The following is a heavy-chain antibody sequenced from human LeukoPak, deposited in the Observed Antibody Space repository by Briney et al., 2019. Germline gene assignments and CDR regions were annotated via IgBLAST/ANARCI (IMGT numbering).Heavy chain of an antibody. CDR2: IYTSGST. J-gene: IGHJ6*03. CDR3: ARVQYCSSTSCYYCYMDV. V-gene: IGHV4-4*07. D-gene: IGHD2-2*01. CDR1: GGSISSYY. Sequence: SETLSLTCTVSGGSISSYYWSWIRQPAGKGLEWIGRIYTSGSTNYNPSLKSRVTMSVDTSKNQFSLKLSSVTAADTAVYYCARVQYCSSTSCYYCYMDVWGKGTTVTVSS.